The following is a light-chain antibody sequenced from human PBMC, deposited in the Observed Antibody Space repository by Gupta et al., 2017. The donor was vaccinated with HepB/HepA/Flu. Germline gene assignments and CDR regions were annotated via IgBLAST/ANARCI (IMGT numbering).Light chain of an antibody. Sequence: QSLLTQPPSASATPGQRVTISFSGSSSNIGTNTVNWYQQLPGTAPKLLIFTNNQRPSGVPDRFSASKSGTSASLAIGGLQSEDEGDYYCAVWDDSLNGWVFGGGTKLTVL. CDR1: SSNIGTNT. J-gene: IGLJ2*01. CDR2: TNN. V-gene: IGLV1-44*01. CDR3: AVWDDSLNGWV.